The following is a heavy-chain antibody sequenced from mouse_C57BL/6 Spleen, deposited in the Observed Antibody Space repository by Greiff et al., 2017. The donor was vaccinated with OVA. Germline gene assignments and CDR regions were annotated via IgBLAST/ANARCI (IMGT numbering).Heavy chain of an antibody. CDR3: ARDGQYQFITTVVAYYFDY. CDR2: ISDGGSYT. V-gene: IGHV5-4*01. CDR1: GFTFSSYA. J-gene: IGHJ2*01. D-gene: IGHD1-1*01. Sequence: EVQVVESGGGLVKPGGSLKLSCAASGFTFSSYAMSWVRQTPEKRLEWVATISDGGSYTYYPDNVKGRFTISRDNAKNNLYLQMSHLKSEDTAMYYCARDGQYQFITTVVAYYFDYWGQGTTLTVSS.